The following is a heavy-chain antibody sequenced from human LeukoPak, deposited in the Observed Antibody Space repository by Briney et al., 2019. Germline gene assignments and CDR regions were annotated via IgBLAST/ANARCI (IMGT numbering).Heavy chain of an antibody. V-gene: IGHV3-74*01. CDR3: ARVSGLGMNEYYQH. D-gene: IGHD3-10*01. J-gene: IGHJ1*01. CDR2: INNEGTTI. Sequence: GGSLRLSCEASGLTFSNSWMHWVRQAPGKGRVWVSRINNEGTTISYADSVKGRFTISRDNAKNTLYLQMNSLRAEDTAVYYCARVSGLGMNEYYQHWGQGTLVTVAS. CDR1: GLTFSNSW.